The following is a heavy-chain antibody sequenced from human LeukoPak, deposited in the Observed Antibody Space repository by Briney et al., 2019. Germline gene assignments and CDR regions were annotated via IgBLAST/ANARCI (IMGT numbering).Heavy chain of an antibody. J-gene: IGHJ4*02. CDR2: ISHDGNFK. CDR1: GFIFSTYS. D-gene: IGHD3-3*01. CDR3: ARVPTTRACEADF. Sequence: GGSLRLSRAASGFIFSTYSVHCVRQGPGKGLEWVATISHDGNFKYHADSVKGRFTISRDNSKNTLYVQMHSLRSEDTSRYSCARVPTTRACEADFWGQGALVTVSS. V-gene: IGHV3-30-3*01.